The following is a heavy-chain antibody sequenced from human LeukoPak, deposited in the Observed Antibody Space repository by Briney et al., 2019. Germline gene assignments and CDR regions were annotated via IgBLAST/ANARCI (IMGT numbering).Heavy chain of an antibody. Sequence: GGSLRLSCAASGFTFSSHWMHWVRQAPGKGLVWVSRINSDGSSTSYADSVKGRFTISRDNAKNSLYLQMNSLRAEDTAVYYCAPQRGFRLLDRYFESWGQGTLVTVSS. D-gene: IGHD5-18*01. CDR3: APQRGFRLLDRYFES. V-gene: IGHV3-74*01. J-gene: IGHJ4*02. CDR2: INSDGSST. CDR1: GFTFSSHW.